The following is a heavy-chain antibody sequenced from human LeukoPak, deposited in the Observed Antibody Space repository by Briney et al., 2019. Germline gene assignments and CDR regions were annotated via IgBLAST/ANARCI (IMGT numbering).Heavy chain of an antibody. CDR2: ISSSGSTI. J-gene: IGHJ5*02. D-gene: IGHD6-19*01. CDR3: ARGSGQWLVFRGDNWFDP. V-gene: IGHV3-48*03. CDR1: GFTFSSYE. Sequence: PGGSLRLSCAASGFTFSSYEMNWVRQAPGKGLEWVSYISSSGSTIYYADSVKGRFTISRDNAKNSLYLQMNSLRAEDTAVYYCARGSGQWLVFRGDNWFDPWGQGTLVTVSS.